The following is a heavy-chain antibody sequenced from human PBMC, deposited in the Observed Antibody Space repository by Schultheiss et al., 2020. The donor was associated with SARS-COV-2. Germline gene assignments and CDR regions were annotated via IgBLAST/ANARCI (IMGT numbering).Heavy chain of an antibody. J-gene: IGHJ1*01. CDR3: ARRRDYDFWSGYSH. V-gene: IGHV4-39*01. CDR1: GGSISSSSYY. Sequence: SETLSLTCTVSGGSISSSSYYWGWIRQPPGKGLEWIGSIYYSGSTYYNPSLKSRVTISVDTSKNQFSLKLSSVTAADTAVYYCARRRDYDFWSGYSHWGQGTLVTVSS. CDR2: IYYSGST. D-gene: IGHD3-3*01.